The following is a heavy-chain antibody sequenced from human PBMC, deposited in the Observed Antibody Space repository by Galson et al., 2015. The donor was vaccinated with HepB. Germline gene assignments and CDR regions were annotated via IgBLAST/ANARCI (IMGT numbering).Heavy chain of an antibody. V-gene: IGHV3-21*01. CDR2: ISSSSDYI. CDR1: GFTFSSYS. CDR3: TTKTSGTYPFDY. Sequence: SLRLSCAAFGFTFSSYSMNWVRQAPGKGLEWVSSISSSSDYIFYAGSVKGRFTISRDNGKNSVFLQMNSLRAEDTAVYYCTTKTSGTYPFDYWGQGTLVTVSS. J-gene: IGHJ4*02. D-gene: IGHD1-26*01.